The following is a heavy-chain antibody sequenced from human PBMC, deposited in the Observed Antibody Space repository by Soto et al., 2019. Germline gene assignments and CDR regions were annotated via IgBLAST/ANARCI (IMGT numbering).Heavy chain of an antibody. V-gene: IGHV3-23*01. D-gene: IGHD3-10*01. CDR2: LSGTADST. CDR1: GFTVTSYA. CDR3: AKDNGNYGSGTFSH. J-gene: IGHJ4*02. Sequence: ESGGGLVQPGGSLRLSCAASGFTVTSYAMSWVRQAPGKGLEWVSLLSGTADSTHYANSVKGRFTISRDDSKATLYLQMSGLRVEDTAVYYCAKDNGNYGSGTFSHWGQGTLVTVSS.